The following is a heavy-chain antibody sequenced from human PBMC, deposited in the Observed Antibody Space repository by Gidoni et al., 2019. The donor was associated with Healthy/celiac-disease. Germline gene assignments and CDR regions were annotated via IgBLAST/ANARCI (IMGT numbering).Heavy chain of an antibody. CDR1: GGYFSCYS. Sequence: QVQLQQWGAGLLKPSETLSLTCAVHGGYFSCYSWSWIRQPPGKGLEWMGEINHIGSTNYNPSLKSRVTISGDTSKNQFSLKLSSVTAADTAVYYCARGHDYGDYEPYYFDYWGQGTLVTVSS. V-gene: IGHV4-34*01. CDR2: INHIGST. D-gene: IGHD4-17*01. CDR3: ARGHDYGDYEPYYFDY. J-gene: IGHJ4*02.